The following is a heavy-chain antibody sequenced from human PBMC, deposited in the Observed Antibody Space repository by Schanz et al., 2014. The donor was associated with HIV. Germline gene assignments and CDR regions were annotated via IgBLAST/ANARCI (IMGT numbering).Heavy chain of an antibody. D-gene: IGHD3-22*01. CDR2: ISESGGRT. CDR3: AKPEYDSRGNSQSHFDS. J-gene: IGHJ4*02. V-gene: IGHV3-23*04. CDR1: GFTFNNYA. Sequence: EVHLVESGGGLVKPGGSLRLSCVASGFTFNNYAMTWVRQAPGKGLEWVSSISESGGRTYYADSVNGRFTISRDNSKNTLYVQMTTLRTEDTAVYYCAKPEYDSRGNSQSHFDSWGQGTLVTVSS.